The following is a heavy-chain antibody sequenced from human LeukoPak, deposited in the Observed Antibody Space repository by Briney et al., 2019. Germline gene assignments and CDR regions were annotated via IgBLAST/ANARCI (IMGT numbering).Heavy chain of an antibody. V-gene: IGHV4-59*01. D-gene: IGHD1-14*01. CDR3: ARHWAETTGPYAFDI. Sequence: SETLSLTRVVSGASINSYYWSWIRQPPGKGLEWIGYIYYSGGTNYNPSLKSRVTMSVDTSKNQFSLKLTSLTAADTAVYFCARHWAETTGPYAFDIWGQGTMVTVSS. CDR2: IYYSGGT. J-gene: IGHJ3*02. CDR1: GASINSYY.